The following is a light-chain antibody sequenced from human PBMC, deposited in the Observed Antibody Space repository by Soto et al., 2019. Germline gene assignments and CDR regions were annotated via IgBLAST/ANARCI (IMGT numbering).Light chain of an antibody. CDR1: ESVSSS. J-gene: IGKJ1*01. V-gene: IGKV3-20*01. Sequence: DIVLTPTPATLSVSPGDRVPLSCRASESVSSSLAWYQHKPGQAPGLLIYGATTRDVGIPARFSGSGSGTDFTLTISRLEPEDFAVYYCQQYGSTPRTFGQGTKVDIK. CDR3: QQYGSTPRT. CDR2: GAT.